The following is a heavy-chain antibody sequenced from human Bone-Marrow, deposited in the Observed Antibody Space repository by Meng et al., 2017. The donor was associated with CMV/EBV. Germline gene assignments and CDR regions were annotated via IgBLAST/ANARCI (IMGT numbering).Heavy chain of an antibody. CDR2: ISAYNGNT. J-gene: IGHJ4*02. V-gene: IGHV1-18*01. CDR1: GGTFSSYA. Sequence: ASVKVSCKASGGTFSSYAISWVRQAPGQGLEWMGWISAYNGNTNYAQKLQGRVTMTTDTSTRTAYMELRSLRSDDTAVYYCARVHYDSSGYYYWWVDYWGQGTLVTVSS. D-gene: IGHD3-22*01. CDR3: ARVHYDSSGYYYWWVDY.